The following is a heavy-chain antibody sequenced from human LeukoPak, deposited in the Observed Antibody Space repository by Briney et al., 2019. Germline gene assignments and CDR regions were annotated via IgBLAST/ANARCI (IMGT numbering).Heavy chain of an antibody. CDR1: GYTFTSYG. V-gene: IGHV1-18*01. D-gene: IGHD6-13*01. CDR2: ISDNNGNT. Sequence: ASVKVSCKASGYTFTSYGLSWVRPAPGQGLEWMGRISDNNGNTKYAQKFQGRVSMTTDTSTSTAYMELRSLRSDDTAAYYCARDRSPGWYNSIWVARGGDAFDIWGQGTMVTVSS. J-gene: IGHJ3*02. CDR3: ARDRSPGWYNSIWVARGGDAFDI.